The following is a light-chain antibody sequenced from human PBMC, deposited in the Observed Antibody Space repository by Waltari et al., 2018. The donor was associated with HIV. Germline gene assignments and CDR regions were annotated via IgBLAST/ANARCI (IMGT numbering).Light chain of an antibody. CDR2: TNS. Sequence: QSVLTQPPSASGTPGQRVTIPCSGSNFNIGRNLVYWYQQFPGSAPKLLISTNSQRPSGVPDRFSGAKSGTSASLAISGLRSEDEADYYCAVWDDSLTGRVFGGGTKLTVL. CDR1: NFNIGRNL. CDR3: AVWDDSLTGRV. V-gene: IGLV1-47*01. J-gene: IGLJ3*02.